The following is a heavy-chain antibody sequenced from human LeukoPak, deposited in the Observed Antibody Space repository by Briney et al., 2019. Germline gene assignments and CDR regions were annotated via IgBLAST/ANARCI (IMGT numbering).Heavy chain of an antibody. V-gene: IGHV3-30*04. CDR2: ITYDGKVQ. J-gene: IGHJ4*02. D-gene: IGHD2-15*01. CDR3: AHRYCIGGRCYLVY. Sequence: PGGSLRLSCAASGFAFRTYAMHWVRQAPGKGLEWLAVITYDGKVQHYTDSVKGQFTVSRDNSKNTLYLQMNNLRSADTAVYYCAHRYCIGGRCYLVYWGQGTLVTVSS. CDR1: GFAFRTYA.